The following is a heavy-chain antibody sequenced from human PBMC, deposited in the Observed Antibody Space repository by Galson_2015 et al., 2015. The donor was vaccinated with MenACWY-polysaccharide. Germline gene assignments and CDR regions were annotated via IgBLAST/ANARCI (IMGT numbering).Heavy chain of an antibody. D-gene: IGHD2-2*01. CDR1: GSRFSGSG. Sequence: SLRLSCAASGSRFSGSGMHWVRQAPGKGLEWVAVIQYDGTNKVYADFVKGRFTISRDNSKNTLFLQMNTLGVDDTAMYYCAREGSRIVFHAFDVWGQGTMVTVSP. V-gene: IGHV3-33*01. CDR3: AREGSRIVFHAFDV. J-gene: IGHJ3*01. CDR2: IQYDGTNK.